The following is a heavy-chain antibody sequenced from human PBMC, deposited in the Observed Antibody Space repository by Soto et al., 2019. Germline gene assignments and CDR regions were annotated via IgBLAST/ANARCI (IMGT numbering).Heavy chain of an antibody. J-gene: IGHJ6*04. CDR2: IYYTGST. V-gene: IGHV4-31*03. D-gene: IGHD3-3*01. CDR3: ARARKGSGSDYYYHYGMDV. Sequence: SETLSLTCTVSGGSIISGGHYWTWVRQHPGKGLEWMGYIYYTGSTSYNPSLESRLTMSVDTSKNQFSLRLDSVTAADTAVYYCARARKGSGSDYYYHYGMDVWGKGTTVTVSS. CDR1: GGSIISGGHY.